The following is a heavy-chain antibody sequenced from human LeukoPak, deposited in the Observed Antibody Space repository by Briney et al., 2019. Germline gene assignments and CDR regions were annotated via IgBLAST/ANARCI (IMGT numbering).Heavy chain of an antibody. Sequence: PSETLSLTCTVSGGSIGSGGYYWSWIRQHPGKGLEWIGYIYYSGSTYYNPSLKSRVTISVDTSKNQFSLKLSSVTAADTAVYYCARAAVVAATLDYWGQGTLVTVSS. D-gene: IGHD2-15*01. CDR1: GGSIGSGGYY. V-gene: IGHV4-31*03. CDR3: ARAAVVAATLDY. J-gene: IGHJ4*02. CDR2: IYYSGST.